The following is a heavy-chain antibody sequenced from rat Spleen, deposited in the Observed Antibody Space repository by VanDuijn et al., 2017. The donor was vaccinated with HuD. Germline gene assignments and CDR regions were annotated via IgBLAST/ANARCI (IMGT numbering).Heavy chain of an antibody. CDR3: TRDPPGSSGVMDA. CDR2: IWGDGST. V-gene: IGHV2-15*01. J-gene: IGHJ4*01. D-gene: IGHD5-1*01. Sequence: QVQLKESGPGLVQPSQTLSLTCTVSGFSLTSYSVNWVRQPPGKGLEWMGGIWGDGSTNYNSGLKSRLSISRDTSKSQVFLKMSSLQTDDTGTYYCTRDPPGSSGVMDAWGQGASVTVSS. CDR1: GFSLTSYS.